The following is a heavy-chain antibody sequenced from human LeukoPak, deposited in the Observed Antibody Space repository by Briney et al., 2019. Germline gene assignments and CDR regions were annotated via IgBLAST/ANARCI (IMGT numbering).Heavy chain of an antibody. Sequence: ASVKVSCKVSGYTLTELSMHCVRPAPGKGLEWMGGFDPEDGETIYAQKFQGRVTMTEDTSTDTAYMELSSLRSEDTAVYYCATSPWLVRSRSFDYWGQGTLVTVSS. CDR2: FDPEDGET. CDR1: GYTLTELS. J-gene: IGHJ4*02. D-gene: IGHD6-19*01. CDR3: ATSPWLVRSRSFDY. V-gene: IGHV1-24*01.